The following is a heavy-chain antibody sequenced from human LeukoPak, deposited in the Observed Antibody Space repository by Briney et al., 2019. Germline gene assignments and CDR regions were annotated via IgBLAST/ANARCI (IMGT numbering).Heavy chain of an antibody. J-gene: IGHJ4*02. CDR1: GFTFSNYA. Sequence: GGSLRLSCAASGFTFSNYAMSWVRQAPGKGLEWVSGISGSGGSTYYADSVKGRFTISRDNSKNTLYLQMNSLRAEDTAVYYCAKDSDSVRGVLDYWGQGTLVTVSS. V-gene: IGHV3-23*01. CDR3: AKDSDSVRGVLDY. D-gene: IGHD3-10*01. CDR2: ISGSGGST.